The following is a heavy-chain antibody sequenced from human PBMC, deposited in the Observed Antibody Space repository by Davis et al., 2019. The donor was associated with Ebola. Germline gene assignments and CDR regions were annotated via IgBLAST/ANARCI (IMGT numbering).Heavy chain of an antibody. CDR3: ATLPGGRGVDV. CDR2: VRQDETEK. V-gene: IGHV3-7*01. Sequence: GESLKISCTASGFTFNYYWMNWVRKAPGKGLEWVANVRQDETEKHYVDSVQGRFTISRDNTKNSIYLQMNSLTVEDTAVYYCATLPGGRGVDVWGPGTTVTVSS. J-gene: IGHJ6*02. CDR1: GFTFNYYW. D-gene: IGHD1-26*01.